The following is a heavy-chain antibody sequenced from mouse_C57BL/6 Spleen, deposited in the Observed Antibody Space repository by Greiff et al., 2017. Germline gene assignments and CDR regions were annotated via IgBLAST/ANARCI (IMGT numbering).Heavy chain of an antibody. CDR1: GYTFTDYY. CDR2: IYPGSGNT. D-gene: IGHD1-1*01. J-gene: IGHJ1*03. V-gene: IGHV1-76*01. CDR3: ARYYYGSSYWYFDV. Sequence: VKLQESGAELVRPGASVKLSCKASGYTFTDYYINWVKQRPGQGLEWIARIYPGSGNTYYNEKFKGKATLTAEKSSSTAYMQLSSLTSEDSAVYFCARYYYGSSYWYFDVWGTGTTVTVSS.